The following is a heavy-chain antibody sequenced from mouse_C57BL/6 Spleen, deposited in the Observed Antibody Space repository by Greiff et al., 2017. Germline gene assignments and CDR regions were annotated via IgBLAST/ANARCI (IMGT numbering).Heavy chain of an antibody. CDR1: GYSITSGYD. CDR3: ARGGITTVVATGGAMDY. D-gene: IGHD1-1*01. J-gene: IGHJ4*01. CDR2: ISYSGST. Sequence: VQLQQSGPGMVKPSQSLSLTCTVTGYSITSGYDWHWIRHFPGNKLEWMGYISYSGSTNYNPSLKSRISITHDTSKNHFFLKLNSVTTEDTATYYCARGGITTVVATGGAMDYWGQGTSVTVSS. V-gene: IGHV3-1*01.